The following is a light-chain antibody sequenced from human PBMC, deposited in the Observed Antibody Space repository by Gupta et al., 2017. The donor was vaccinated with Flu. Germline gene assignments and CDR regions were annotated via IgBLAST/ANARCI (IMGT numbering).Light chain of an antibody. V-gene: IGKV4-1*01. Sequence: DIEMTQSPDSLSASLGDRATIGCRSSQSVLDNSDNKNYIAWYQQKPGQPPKLIIYWASTRESGVADRFSGSGSGRDFTLTISSLQAEDVAVYYCQQYYRTLRSFGQGTKLEIK. CDR3: QQYYRTLRS. J-gene: IGKJ2*03. CDR1: QSVLDNSDNKNY. CDR2: WAS.